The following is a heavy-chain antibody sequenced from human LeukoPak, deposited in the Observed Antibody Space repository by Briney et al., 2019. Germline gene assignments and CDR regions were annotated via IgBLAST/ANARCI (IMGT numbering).Heavy chain of an antibody. CDR2: IYTSGST. V-gene: IGHV4-4*09. Sequence: SETLPLTCTVSGGSINSYYWSWIRQPPGKGLELIGYIYTSGSTNYNPSLKSRVTISIDTSKNQFSLELNSVTAADTAVYYCARVPNVWFDPWGQGILVTVSS. CDR3: ARVPNVWFDP. CDR1: GGSINSYY. J-gene: IGHJ5*02.